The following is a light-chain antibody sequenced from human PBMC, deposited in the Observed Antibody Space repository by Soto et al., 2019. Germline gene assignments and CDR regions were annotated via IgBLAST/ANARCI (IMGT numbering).Light chain of an antibody. V-gene: IGLV2-14*01. J-gene: IGLJ1*01. CDR3: SSYTDNSTLV. Sequence: QSVLTQPASVSGSPGQSITISCTGTSGDVRGYNYVSWYQQHPDKAPKLILYEVSNRPSGVSNRFSGSKSGNTASLTISGLQTEDGADYYCSSYTDNSTLVFGTGTKVTVL. CDR2: EVS. CDR1: SGDVRGYNY.